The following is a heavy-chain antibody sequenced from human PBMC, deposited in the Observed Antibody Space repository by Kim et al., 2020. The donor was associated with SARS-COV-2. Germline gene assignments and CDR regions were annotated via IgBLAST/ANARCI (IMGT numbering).Heavy chain of an antibody. Sequence: SETLSLTCTVSGGSISSSSYYWGWIRQPPGKGLEWIGSIYYSGSTYYNPSLKSRVTISVDTSKNQFSLKLSSVTAADTAVYYCATQQLYYDILTGWTFRPGDYYGMDVWGQGTTVTVSS. D-gene: IGHD3-9*01. CDR3: ATQQLYYDILTGWTFRPGDYYGMDV. CDR1: GGSISSSSYY. J-gene: IGHJ6*02. V-gene: IGHV4-39*01. CDR2: IYYSGST.